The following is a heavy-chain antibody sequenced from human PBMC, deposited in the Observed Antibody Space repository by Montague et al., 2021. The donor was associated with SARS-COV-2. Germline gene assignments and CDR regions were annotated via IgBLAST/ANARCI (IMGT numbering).Heavy chain of an antibody. V-gene: IGHV3-53*01. CDR3: ARGGVGATWAFDI. CDR1: GFTVNSNY. CDR2: IYSGGDT. Sequence: SLRLSCAASGFTVNSNYMSWVRQAPGKGLEWVALIYSGGDTTYAVSVRDRFTISRDNSKNTLYLLMNSLRVEDTAVFYCARGGVGATWAFDIWGQGTMVTVSS. D-gene: IGHD1-26*01. J-gene: IGHJ3*02.